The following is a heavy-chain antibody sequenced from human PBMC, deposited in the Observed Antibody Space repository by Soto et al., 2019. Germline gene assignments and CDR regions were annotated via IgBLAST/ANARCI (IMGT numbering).Heavy chain of an antibody. CDR1: GYTFTSYD. CDR2: MNPNSGNT. V-gene: IGHV1-8*01. CDR3: ARTRFGAVAST. D-gene: IGHD6-19*01. Sequence: QVKLVQSGAEVKKPGASVKVSCKTSGYTFTSYDIHWVRQATGQGPEWMGWMNPNSGNTVYAQKFQGRITMTRNTSMSTAYMELSSLRPEDTAVDSCARTRFGAVASTWGQGTMVTVSS. J-gene: IGHJ5*02.